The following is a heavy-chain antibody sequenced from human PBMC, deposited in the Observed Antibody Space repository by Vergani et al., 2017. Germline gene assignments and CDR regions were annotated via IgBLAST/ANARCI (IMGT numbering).Heavy chain of an antibody. CDR1: ADSIIGYY. V-gene: IGHV4-59*01. CDR2: VHDTEGT. D-gene: IGHD7-27*01. J-gene: IGHJ5*02. CDR3: VRQTGGIFTFDP. Sequence: QVQLQESGPGLVKPSETLALTCTVSADSIIGYYWTWIRQPPGKGLEWIGYVHDTEGTNYNPSLKNRVTMSVDTSKQKFSLNLNSVTAADTAVYYCVRQTGGIFTFDPWGQGTLVTVSS.